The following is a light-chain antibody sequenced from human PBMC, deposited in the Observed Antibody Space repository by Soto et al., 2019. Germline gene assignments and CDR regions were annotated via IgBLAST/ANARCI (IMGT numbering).Light chain of an antibody. V-gene: IGLV2-14*01. J-gene: IGLJ1*01. CDR3: SSYTSSSTPV. CDR1: SSDVGDHNY. CDR2: EVN. Sequence: QSVLTQPASVSGSPGQSITISCTGTSSDVGDHNYVSWYQQKPGKAPKLLISEVNNRPSGVSNRFSGSKSGNTASLTISGLRPDDEADYYCSSYTSSSTPVFGTGTKVTVL.